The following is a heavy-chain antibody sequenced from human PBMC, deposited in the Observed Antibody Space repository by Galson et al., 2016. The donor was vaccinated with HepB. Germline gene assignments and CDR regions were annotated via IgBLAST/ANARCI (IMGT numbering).Heavy chain of an antibody. Sequence: SETLSLTCTVSGDSISSYFWSWIRQHAGKGLEWVGRIHTAGSTNYNPSLKRRVTMSVDTSKNQCSLKLSSVTATDTAVYYCARQGDGEGVGLDYWGQGTLVTVSS. CDR3: ARQGDGEGVGLDY. D-gene: IGHD3-10*01. CDR1: GDSISSYF. J-gene: IGHJ4*02. CDR2: IHTAGST. V-gene: IGHV4-4*07.